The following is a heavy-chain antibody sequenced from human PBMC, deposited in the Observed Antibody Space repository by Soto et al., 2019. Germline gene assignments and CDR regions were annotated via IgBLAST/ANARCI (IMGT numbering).Heavy chain of an antibody. Sequence: ASVKVSCKASGYTFTSYYMHWVRQAPGQGLEWMGIINPSGGSTSYAQKFQGRVTMTRDTSTSTVYMELSSLRSEDTAVYYCARELPGIAAAARGRWFDPWGQGTLVTVSS. D-gene: IGHD6-13*01. J-gene: IGHJ5*02. V-gene: IGHV1-46*03. CDR3: ARELPGIAAAARGRWFDP. CDR1: GYTFTSYY. CDR2: INPSGGST.